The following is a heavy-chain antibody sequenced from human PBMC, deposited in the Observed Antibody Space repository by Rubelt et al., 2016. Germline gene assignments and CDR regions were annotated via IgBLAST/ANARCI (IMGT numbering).Heavy chain of an antibody. CDR3: ARTTIAGAPLPYYYYGKDV. J-gene: IGHJ6*02. CDR2: GSGGST. Sequence: GSGGSTYYADSVKGRFTISRDNSKNTMYLQMNSLRAEDTAVYYCARTTIAGAPLPYYYYGKDVWGQGTTVTVSS. D-gene: IGHD6-19*01. V-gene: IGHV3-23*01.